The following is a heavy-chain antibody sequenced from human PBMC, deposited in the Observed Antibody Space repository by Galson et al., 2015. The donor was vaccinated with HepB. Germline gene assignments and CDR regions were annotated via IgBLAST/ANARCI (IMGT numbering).Heavy chain of an antibody. CDR3: AKGVYGVIREYFQD. D-gene: IGHD4-17*01. CDR1: GFTFSSYV. V-gene: IGHV3-23*01. CDR2: ISGNGGST. J-gene: IGHJ1*01. Sequence: SLRLSCAASGFTFSSYVMSWVRQAPGKGLEWVSTISGNGGSTYYTDSVKGRFTISRDNSKNTLYLQMNSLRAEDTAVYYCAKGVYGVIREYFQDWGQGTLVTVSS.